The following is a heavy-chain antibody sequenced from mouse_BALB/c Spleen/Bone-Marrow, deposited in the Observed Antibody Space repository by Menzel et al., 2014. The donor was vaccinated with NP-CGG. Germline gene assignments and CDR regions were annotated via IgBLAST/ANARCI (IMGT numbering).Heavy chain of an antibody. V-gene: IGHV3-2*02. J-gene: IGHJ2*01. CDR1: GYSITSDYA. CDR2: ISYSGST. Sequence: EVHLVESGPGLVKPSQSLSLTCTVTGYSITSDYAWNWIRQFPGNKLEWMGYISYSGSTSYNPSLKSRISITRDTSKNQFFLQLNSVTTEDTATYYCATGTWYFDYWGQGTTLTVSS. CDR3: ATGTWYFDY. D-gene: IGHD4-1*01.